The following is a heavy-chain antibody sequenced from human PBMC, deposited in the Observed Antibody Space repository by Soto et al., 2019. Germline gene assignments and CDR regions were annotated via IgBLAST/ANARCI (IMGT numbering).Heavy chain of an antibody. CDR2: IYYTGST. CDR1: GGSLSSYS. D-gene: IGHD3-10*01. CDR3: ATATSMVRGNWFDP. J-gene: IGHJ5*02. V-gene: IGHV4-59*08. Sequence: SETLSLTCPGSGGSLSSYSLSLIRQPPGKGLEWIGYIYYTGSTKYNPSLKSRVTISVDTSKNQFSLKLSSVTAADTAVYYCATATSMVRGNWFDPWGQGTLVTVSS.